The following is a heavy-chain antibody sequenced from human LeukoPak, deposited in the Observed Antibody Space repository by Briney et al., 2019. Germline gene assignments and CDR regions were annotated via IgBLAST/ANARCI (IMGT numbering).Heavy chain of an antibody. Sequence: SETLSLTCTVSGGSIYRSTYYWGWIRQPPGKGLEWIGSIDYVANTYYNPSLRSRVTISVDTSKNQFSLKLSSVTAADTAVYYCAREGVDYYDSSGYSPPPLDAFDIWGQGTMVTVSS. CDR2: IDYVANT. V-gene: IGHV4-39*07. CDR3: AREGVDYYDSSGYSPPPLDAFDI. CDR1: GGSIYRSTYY. D-gene: IGHD3-22*01. J-gene: IGHJ3*02.